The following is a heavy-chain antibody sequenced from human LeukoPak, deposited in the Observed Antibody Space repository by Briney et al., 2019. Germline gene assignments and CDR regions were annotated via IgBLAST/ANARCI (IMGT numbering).Heavy chain of an antibody. CDR3: AKVGMVGSTYYFDN. Sequence: PGGSLRLSCAASGFTFRSYAMSWVRQAPGKGLQWVSTDSGSDGSPYYADSVKGRYTISRDNSKNTLYLQMTSLRVEDTAVYYCAKVGMVGSTYYFDNWGQGTLVTVSS. CDR1: GFTFRSYA. D-gene: IGHD1-26*01. V-gene: IGHV3-23*01. CDR2: DSGSDGSP. J-gene: IGHJ4*02.